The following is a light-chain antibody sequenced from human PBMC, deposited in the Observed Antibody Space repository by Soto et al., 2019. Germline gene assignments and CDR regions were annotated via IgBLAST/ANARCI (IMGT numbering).Light chain of an antibody. J-gene: IGKJ5*01. CDR2: DAS. CDR3: QQRSNWPPIT. CDR1: QSVSSY. Sequence: IVLTQSPGTLSCSPWARATLSCMASQSVSSYLAWYQQKPGQAPRLLIYDASNRATGIPARFSGSGSGTDFTLTISSLEPEDFAVYYCQQRSNWPPITFGQGTRLEI. V-gene: IGKV3-11*01.